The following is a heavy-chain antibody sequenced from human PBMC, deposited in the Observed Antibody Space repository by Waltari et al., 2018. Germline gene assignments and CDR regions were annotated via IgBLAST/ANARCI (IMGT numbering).Heavy chain of an antibody. J-gene: IGHJ5*02. Sequence: QVQLVESGGGVVQPGRSLRLSCAASGFTFSSYGMHWVRQAPGKGLEWVAVIIDDGSNKYYAGSVKGRFTISRDNSKNTLNLQMNSLGAEDTAVYYCAKASSWYGSWFDPWGQGTLVTVSS. V-gene: IGHV3-30*18. CDR3: AKASSWYGSWFDP. D-gene: IGHD6-13*01. CDR1: GFTFSSYG. CDR2: IIDDGSNK.